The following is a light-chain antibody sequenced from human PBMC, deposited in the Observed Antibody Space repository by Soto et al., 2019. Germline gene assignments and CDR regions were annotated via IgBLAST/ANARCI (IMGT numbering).Light chain of an antibody. J-gene: IGLJ1*01. CDR2: EVT. CDR1: SSDVGGYNY. V-gene: IGLV2-14*01. CDR3: ISYTSGTSPYV. Sequence: QSALTQPASVSGSPGQSITISCAGTSSDVGGYNYVSWYQHHPGKAPKLIIYEVTNRPSGVSNRSSGSKSGNTASLTISGLQAEDESDYYCISYTSGTSPYVFGTGTKVTVL.